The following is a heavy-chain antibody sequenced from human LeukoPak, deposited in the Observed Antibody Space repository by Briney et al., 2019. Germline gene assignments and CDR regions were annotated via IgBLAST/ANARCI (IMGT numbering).Heavy chain of an antibody. CDR2: IYPGDSDT. CDR1: GYSFTSYW. Sequence: GESLKISCKGSGYSFTSYWIGWVRQMPGKGLEWMGIIYPGDSDTRYSPSFQGQVTISADKSISTAYLQWSSLKASDTAMYYCATLEGRYCSGGSCPPHFDYWGQGTLVTVSS. V-gene: IGHV5-51*01. CDR3: ATLEGRYCSGGSCPPHFDY. D-gene: IGHD2-15*01. J-gene: IGHJ4*02.